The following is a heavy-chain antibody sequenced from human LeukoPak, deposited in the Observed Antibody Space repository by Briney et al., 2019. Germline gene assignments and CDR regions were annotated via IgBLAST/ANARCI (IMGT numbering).Heavy chain of an antibody. CDR3: ASGSGSYRTPYYYMDV. J-gene: IGHJ6*03. D-gene: IGHD3-10*01. V-gene: IGHV3-53*01. Sequence: GGSLRLSCVASGFTVSTNYMSWVRQAPGKGLEWVSVIYIGGSTYYADSVKGRFTISRDNSENTLYLQMNSLRGEDTAMYYCASGSGSYRTPYYYMDVWGTGTTVTVSS. CDR1: GFTVSTNY. CDR2: IYIGGST.